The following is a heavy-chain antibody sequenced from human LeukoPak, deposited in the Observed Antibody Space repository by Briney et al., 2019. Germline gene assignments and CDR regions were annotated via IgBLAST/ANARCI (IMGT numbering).Heavy chain of an antibody. J-gene: IGHJ6*02. CDR3: ARYSRAPTNYYYGMDV. CDR2: IYYSGST. CDR1: GGSISSSSYY. Sequence: PSETLSLTCIVSGGSISSSSYYWGWIRQPPGKGLEWIGYIYYSGSTNYNPSLKSRVTISVDTSKNQFSLKLSSVTAADTAVYYCARYSRAPTNYYYGMDVWAKGPRSPSP. V-gene: IGHV4-61*05. D-gene: IGHD6-13*01.